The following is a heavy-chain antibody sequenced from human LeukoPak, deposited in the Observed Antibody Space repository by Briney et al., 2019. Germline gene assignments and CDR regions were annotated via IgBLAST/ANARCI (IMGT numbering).Heavy chain of an antibody. V-gene: IGHV1-69*13. CDR2: IIPIFGTA. CDR3: ARSRGYCSSTSCPDAFDI. Sequence: GASVKVSCKASGGTFSSYAISWVRQAPGQGLEWMGGIIPIFGTANYAQKFQGRVTITADESTSTAYMELSSLRSEDTAVYYCARSRGYCSSTSCPDAFDIWGQGTMVTVSS. CDR1: GGTFSSYA. J-gene: IGHJ3*02. D-gene: IGHD2-2*01.